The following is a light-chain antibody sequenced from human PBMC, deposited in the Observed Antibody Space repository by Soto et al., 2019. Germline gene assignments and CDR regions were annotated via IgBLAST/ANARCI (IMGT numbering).Light chain of an antibody. CDR3: GTWDSSLSAVV. Sequence: QAVLTQPPSVSAAPGQKVTISCSGSSSNIGNNYVSWYQQLPGTAPKFLIYDNNKRPSGIPDRFSGSKSGTSATLGIIGLQTGDEADYYCGTWDSSLSAVVFGGGTKLTVL. V-gene: IGLV1-51*01. J-gene: IGLJ2*01. CDR1: SSNIGNNY. CDR2: DNN.